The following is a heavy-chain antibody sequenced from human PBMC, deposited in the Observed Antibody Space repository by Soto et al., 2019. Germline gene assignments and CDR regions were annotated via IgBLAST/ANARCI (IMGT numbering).Heavy chain of an antibody. CDR3: ARTTFYDIFTAYYSLFDY. CDR1: GGSISSGGYY. D-gene: IGHD3-9*01. CDR2: ISDSGST. V-gene: IGHV4-31*03. J-gene: IGHJ4*02. Sequence: QVQLQESGPGLVKPSQTLTLTCTVSGGSISSGGYYWSWIRQHPGKGLEWIGHISDSGSTYYNPSLKSRVTISVDTSKNHFSLKLRAVTAADTAVYYCARTTFYDIFTAYYSLFDYWGQGTLVTVSS.